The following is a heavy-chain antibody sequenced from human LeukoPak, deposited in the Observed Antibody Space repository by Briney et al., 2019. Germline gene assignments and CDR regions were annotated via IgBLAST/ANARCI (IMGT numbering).Heavy chain of an antibody. J-gene: IGHJ4*02. CDR2: MNPNSGNT. V-gene: IGHV1-8*01. D-gene: IGHD5-18*01. Sequence: PGSSVKVSCKASGYTFTSYDINWVRQATGQGLEWMGWMNPNSGNTGYAQKFQGRVTMTRNTSISTAYMELSSLRSEDTAVYYCARGGSTWIQLWLIDYWGQGTLVTVSS. CDR1: GYTFTSYD. CDR3: ARGGSTWIQLWLIDY.